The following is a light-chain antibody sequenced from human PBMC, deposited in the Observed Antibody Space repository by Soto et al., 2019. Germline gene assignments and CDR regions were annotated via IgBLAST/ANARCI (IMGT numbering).Light chain of an antibody. CDR2: GAP. Sequence: EVVLTQSPGTLSLSPGERATLSCRASQSVAANYLAWYQQKRGQAPRLLIYGAPSRATGIPDRFSGSGSGTAFTLTISRLDPEDFSEYYCHQYGTAPLTFGPGTKVDIK. J-gene: IGKJ3*01. CDR1: QSVAANY. CDR3: HQYGTAPLT. V-gene: IGKV3-20*01.